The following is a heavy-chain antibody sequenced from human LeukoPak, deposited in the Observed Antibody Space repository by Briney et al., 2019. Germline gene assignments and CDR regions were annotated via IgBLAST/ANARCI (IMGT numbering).Heavy chain of an antibody. J-gene: IGHJ4*02. V-gene: IGHV4-39*01. CDR3: ASLRSYYDY. CDR2: IYYSGST. CDR1: GGSISSSSYY. Sequence: PSETLSLTCTVSGGSISSSSYYWGWIRQPPGKGLEWIGSIYYSGSTYYNPSLKSRVTISVDTSKNQFSLKLSSVTAADTAVYYCASLRSYYDYWGQGTLVTVSS.